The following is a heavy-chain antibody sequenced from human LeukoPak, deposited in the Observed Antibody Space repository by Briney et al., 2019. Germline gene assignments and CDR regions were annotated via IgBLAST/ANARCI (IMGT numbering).Heavy chain of an antibody. D-gene: IGHD6-13*01. Sequence: SETLSLTCAVYGGSFSGYYWSWIRQPPGKGLEWIGEINHSGSTNYNPSLKSRVTISVDTSKNQFSLKLSSVTAADTAVYYCARWGSRWFRAEYFQHWGQGTLVTVSS. CDR2: INHSGST. J-gene: IGHJ1*01. V-gene: IGHV4-34*01. CDR3: ARWGSRWFRAEYFQH. CDR1: GGSFSGYY.